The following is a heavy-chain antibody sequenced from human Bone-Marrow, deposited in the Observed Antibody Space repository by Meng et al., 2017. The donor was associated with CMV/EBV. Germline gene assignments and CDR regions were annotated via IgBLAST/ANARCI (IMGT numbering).Heavy chain of an antibody. D-gene: IGHD3-3*01. V-gene: IGHV4-61*01. CDR3: ARSGGFWSGYYYYGMDV. CDR2: IYYSGST. CDR1: GGSVSSGSYY. Sequence: GSLRLSCTVSGGSVSSGSYYWSWIRQPPGKGLEWIGYIYYSGSTNYNPSLKSRVTISVDTSKNQFSLKLSSVTAADTAVYYCARSGGFWSGYYYYGMDVWGQGTTVTVSS. J-gene: IGHJ6*02.